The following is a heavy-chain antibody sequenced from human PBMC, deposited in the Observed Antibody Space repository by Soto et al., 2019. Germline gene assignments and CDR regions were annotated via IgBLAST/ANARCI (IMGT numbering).Heavy chain of an antibody. Sequence: EVQLVESGGGLVQPGGSLRLSCAASGFTFSRYDMHWVRQTTGKGLEWVSAIDTAGDTYYPGSVKGRFTISRENAKNSLYIQVNSLRAEDTAVYYGARAGGYYYGMDAWGHGTTDTVSS. CDR2: IDTAGDT. CDR3: ARAGGYYYGMDA. CDR1: GFTFSRYD. J-gene: IGHJ6*02. V-gene: IGHV3-13*01.